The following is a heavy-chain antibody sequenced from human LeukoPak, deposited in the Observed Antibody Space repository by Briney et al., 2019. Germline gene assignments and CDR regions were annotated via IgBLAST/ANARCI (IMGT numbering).Heavy chain of an antibody. J-gene: IGHJ3*02. Sequence: GSLRLSCAASGFTVSSNYMSWVRQAPGKGLEWIGSIYYSGSTYYNPSLKSRVTISVDTSKNQFSLKLSSVTAADTAVYYCARPGYDAFDIWGQGTMVTVSS. D-gene: IGHD3-10*01. CDR2: IYYSGST. V-gene: IGHV4-39*01. CDR1: GFTVSSNY. CDR3: ARPGYDAFDI.